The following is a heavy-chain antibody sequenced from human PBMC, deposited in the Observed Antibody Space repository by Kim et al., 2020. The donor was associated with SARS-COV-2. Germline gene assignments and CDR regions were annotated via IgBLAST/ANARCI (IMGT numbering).Heavy chain of an antibody. CDR3: VRDRMGGAFDI. J-gene: IGHJ3*02. V-gene: IGHV3-48*02. D-gene: IGHD3-16*01. Sequence: KSCANSVKGRFTTYRDNAKHTLHLQMNSLKDEDTAVYHCVRDRMGGAFDIWGQGTLVTVSS. CDR2: K.